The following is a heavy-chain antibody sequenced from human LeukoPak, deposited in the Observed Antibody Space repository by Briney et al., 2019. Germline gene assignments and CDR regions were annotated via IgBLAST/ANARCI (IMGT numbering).Heavy chain of an antibody. CDR1: GGSFSGYY. CDR3: ARGRGWVGATILDY. V-gene: IGHV4-34*01. CDR2: INHSGST. Sequence: SETLSLTCAVYGGSFSGYYWSWIRQPPGKGLEWIGEINHSGSTNYNPSLKSRVTISVDTSKNQFSLKLSSVTAADTAVYYCARGRGWVGATILDYWGQGTLVNVSS. J-gene: IGHJ4*02. D-gene: IGHD1-26*01.